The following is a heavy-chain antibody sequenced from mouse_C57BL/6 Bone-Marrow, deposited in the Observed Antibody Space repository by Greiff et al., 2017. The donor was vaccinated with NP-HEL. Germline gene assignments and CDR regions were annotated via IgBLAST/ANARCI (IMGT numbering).Heavy chain of an antibody. Sequence: EVQLQQSGPELVKPGASVKIPCKASGYTFTDYNMDWVKQSHGKSLEWIGDINPNNGGTIYNQKFKGKATLTVDKSSSTAYMELLSLTSEDTAVYYCARGRYFDVWGTGTTVTVSS. CDR1: GYTFTDYN. V-gene: IGHV1-18*01. J-gene: IGHJ1*03. CDR3: ARGRYFDV. CDR2: INPNNGGT.